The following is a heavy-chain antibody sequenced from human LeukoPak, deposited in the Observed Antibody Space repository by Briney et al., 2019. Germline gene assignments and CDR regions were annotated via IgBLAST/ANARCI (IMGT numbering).Heavy chain of an antibody. Sequence: GGSLRLSCAASGFIFSSYGMHWVRQAPGKGLECVAVMSYDGSNKYYADSVKGRFTISRDNSKNTLYLQINSLRAEDTAVYYCERECYDFWSGYYTGYYYYIDVWGKGTTVTVSS. V-gene: IGHV3-33*01. CDR1: GFIFSSYG. CDR3: ERECYDFWSGYYTGYYYYIDV. D-gene: IGHD3-3*01. J-gene: IGHJ6*03. CDR2: MSYDGSNK.